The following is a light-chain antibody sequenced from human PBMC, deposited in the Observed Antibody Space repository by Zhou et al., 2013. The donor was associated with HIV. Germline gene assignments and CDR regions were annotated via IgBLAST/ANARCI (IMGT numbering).Light chain of an antibody. CDR3: QQYGSAPWT. CDR2: GAS. V-gene: IGKV3-20*01. Sequence: EIVLTQSPGTLSLFPGERATLSCRASLSVGSIFLAWYQQKPGQAPRLLIYGASNRATGIPDRFSGSGSGTDFTLTISRLDPEDFAVYFCQQYGSAPWTFGQGTKVEI. CDR1: LSVGSIF. J-gene: IGKJ1*01.